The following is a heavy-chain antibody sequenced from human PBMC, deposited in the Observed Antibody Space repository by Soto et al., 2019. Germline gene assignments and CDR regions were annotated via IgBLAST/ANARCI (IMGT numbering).Heavy chain of an antibody. Sequence: GASVKVSCKASGYTFTGYYMHWVRQAPGQGLERTGWINPNSGGTNYAQKFQGWVTMTRDTSISTAYMELSRLRSDDTAVYYCARERIDIVVVPAGSGFDPWGQGTLVTVSS. CDR1: GYTFTGYY. CDR2: INPNSGGT. V-gene: IGHV1-2*04. J-gene: IGHJ5*02. D-gene: IGHD2-2*01. CDR3: ARERIDIVVVPAGSGFDP.